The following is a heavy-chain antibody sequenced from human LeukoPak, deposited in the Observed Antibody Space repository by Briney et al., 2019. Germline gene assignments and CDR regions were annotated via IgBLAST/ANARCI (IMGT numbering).Heavy chain of an antibody. V-gene: IGHV4-34*01. Sequence: SGTLSLTCTVSGSSISVYYWSWIRQPPGKGLEWIGEINHSGSTNYNPSLKSRVTISVDTSKNQFSLKLSSVTAADTAVYYCAGYYYDTPYGMDVWGQGTTVTVSS. CDR2: INHSGST. CDR3: AGYYYDTPYGMDV. CDR1: GSSISVYY. J-gene: IGHJ6*02. D-gene: IGHD3-22*01.